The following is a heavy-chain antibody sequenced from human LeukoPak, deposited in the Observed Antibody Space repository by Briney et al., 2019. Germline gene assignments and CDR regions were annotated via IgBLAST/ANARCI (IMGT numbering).Heavy chain of an antibody. CDR3: ARGRDKPSGWYGTNFDY. J-gene: IGHJ4*02. Sequence: GASVKVSCKASGYIFTNYAMNWVRQAPGQGLEWMGWINTNTGNPTYAQGFTGRFVFSLDTSVSTAYLQINSLKAEDTAVYYCARGRDKPSGWYGTNFDYWGQGTLVTVSS. CDR1: GYIFTNYA. D-gene: IGHD6-19*01. V-gene: IGHV7-4-1*02. CDR2: INTNTGNP.